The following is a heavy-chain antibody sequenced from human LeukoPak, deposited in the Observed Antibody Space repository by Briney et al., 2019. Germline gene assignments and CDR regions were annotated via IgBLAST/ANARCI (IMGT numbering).Heavy chain of an antibody. Sequence: GGSLRLSCAASGFTFSSYAMSWVRQAPGKGLEWVSAISDSGGSTYYADSVKGRFTISRDNSKNTLYLQMNSLRAEDTAVYYCAKRALWFGELNWFDPWGQGTLVTVSS. D-gene: IGHD3-10*01. CDR1: GFTFSSYA. CDR3: AKRALWFGELNWFDP. J-gene: IGHJ5*02. CDR2: ISDSGGST. V-gene: IGHV3-23*01.